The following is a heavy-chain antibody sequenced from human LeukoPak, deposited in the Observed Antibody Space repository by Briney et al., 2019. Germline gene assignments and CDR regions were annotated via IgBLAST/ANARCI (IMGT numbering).Heavy chain of an antibody. CDR1: GFTFSSYA. V-gene: IGHV3-30*14. D-gene: IGHD3-10*01. CDR3: ARGDAMNV. J-gene: IGHJ6*02. Sequence: GGSLRLSCAASGFTFSSYAMHWVRQAPGKGLEWVAVISYDGSNKYYADSVKGRFTISRDNSKDILYLQMNSLRADDTAVYYCARGDAMNVWGQGTTVTVSS. CDR2: ISYDGSNK.